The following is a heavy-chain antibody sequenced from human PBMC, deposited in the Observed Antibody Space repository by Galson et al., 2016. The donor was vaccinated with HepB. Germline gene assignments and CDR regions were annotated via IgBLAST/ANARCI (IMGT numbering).Heavy chain of an antibody. D-gene: IGHD3-10*01. CDR2: TFYRSTWEN. CDR1: GDSVYNNGAA. Sequence: CAISGDSVYNNGAAWVWIRQSPSRGLEWLGRTFYRSTWENHYTGSVGNRITISPDTSRNQFSLHLNSVTPEDTAVYYCARAVMLGRGMDVWGQGTTVTVSS. CDR3: ARAVMLGRGMDV. V-gene: IGHV6-1*01. J-gene: IGHJ6*02.